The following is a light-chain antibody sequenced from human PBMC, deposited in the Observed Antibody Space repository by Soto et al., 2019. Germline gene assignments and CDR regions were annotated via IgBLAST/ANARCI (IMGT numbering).Light chain of an antibody. CDR3: QQTYKNSWT. CDR1: QSISNY. V-gene: IGKV1-39*01. Sequence: DIQMTQSPSSLSASVGDRVTITCRASQSISNYLNWYQQKPGKAPNLLIYDASSLQSGVPSRFSGSGSGTDFTLTISSLQPEGFATYYCQQTYKNSWTFGPGTKVDIK. CDR2: DAS. J-gene: IGKJ3*01.